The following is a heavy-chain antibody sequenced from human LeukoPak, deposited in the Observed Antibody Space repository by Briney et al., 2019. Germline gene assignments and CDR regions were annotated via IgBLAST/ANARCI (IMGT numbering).Heavy chain of an antibody. D-gene: IGHD2-2*02. CDR3: AKGWPSDCYSRSCYTQLDN. J-gene: IGHJ4*02. CDR1: GFTFSNYA. Sequence: GGSLRLSCAASGFTFSNYAMSWVRQAPGKGLEWVAFMRYDGKNKYFAGSVEGRFTISRDNSKNTLYLHMNSLRADDTAVYFCAKGWPSDCYSRSCYTQLDNWGQGTLVAVSS. CDR2: MRYDGKNK. V-gene: IGHV3-30*02.